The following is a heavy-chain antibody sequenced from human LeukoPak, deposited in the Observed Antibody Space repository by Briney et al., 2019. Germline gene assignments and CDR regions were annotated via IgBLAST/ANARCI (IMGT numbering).Heavy chain of an antibody. V-gene: IGHV4-38-2*02. Sequence: PSETLSLTCTVSGYSISSGYYWGWIRQPPGKGLEWIGSIYHSGSTYYNPSLKSRVIISADTSKNQFSLKLSSVTAADTAVYYCAREPYYYESSGYSPYWGQGTLVTVSS. CDR1: GYSISSGYY. D-gene: IGHD3-22*01. CDR2: IYHSGST. CDR3: AREPYYYESSGYSPY. J-gene: IGHJ4*02.